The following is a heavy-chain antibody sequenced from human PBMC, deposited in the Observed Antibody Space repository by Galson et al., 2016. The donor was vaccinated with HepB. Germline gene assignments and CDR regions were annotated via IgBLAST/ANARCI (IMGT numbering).Heavy chain of an antibody. CDR3: ARVDSGVIILYYYYRLDV. D-gene: IGHD3-10*01. V-gene: IGHV4-4*02. J-gene: IGHJ6*02. Sequence: PPGKGLEWVGEIYHNGNTNYNPSLKSRVTISVDKSKNQFSLKLSSLTAADTAVYYCARVDSGVIILYYYYRLDVWGQGTTVTVSS. CDR2: IYHNGNT.